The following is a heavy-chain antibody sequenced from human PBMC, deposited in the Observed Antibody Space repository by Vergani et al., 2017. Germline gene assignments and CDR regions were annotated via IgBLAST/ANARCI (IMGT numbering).Heavy chain of an antibody. CDR1: GFTFSSYW. CDR2: IKQDGSEK. D-gene: IGHD6-13*01. CDR3: ARGSSSVLEENYYYYGMDV. J-gene: IGHJ6*02. V-gene: IGHV3-7*03. Sequence: EVQLVESGGGLVQPGGSLRLSCAASGFTFSSYWMSWVRQAPGKGLEWVANIKQDGSEKYYVDSVKGRFTISRDNAKNSLYLQMNSLRAEDTAVYYCARGSSSVLEENYYYYGMDVWGQGTTVTVSS.